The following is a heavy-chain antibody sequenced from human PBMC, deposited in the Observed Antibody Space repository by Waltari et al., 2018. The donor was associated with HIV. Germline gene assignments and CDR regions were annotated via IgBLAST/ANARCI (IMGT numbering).Heavy chain of an antibody. J-gene: IGHJ4*02. CDR2: RNPNSGDT. CDR3: VRAAIYSRSCFDY. D-gene: IGHD6-13*01. CDR1: GYTFTSYH. V-gene: IGHV1-8*01. Sequence: QVQLVQSGAEVKKPGASVKVSCKASGYTFTSYHINWVRQAPGQGLEGMGWRNPNSGDTGYAQKFQGRITMTSNTSISTVYMELSSLTSEETAVYYCVRAAIYSRSCFDYWGQGTLVTVSS.